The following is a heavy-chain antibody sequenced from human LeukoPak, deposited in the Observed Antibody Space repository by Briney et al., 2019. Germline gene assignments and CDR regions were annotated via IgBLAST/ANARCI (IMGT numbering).Heavy chain of an antibody. CDR2: ITPILGIA. J-gene: IGHJ4*02. CDR1: GGTFSSYA. D-gene: IGHD6-19*01. Sequence: SVKVSCKASGGTFSSYAISWVRQAPGQGLEWMGRITPILGIANYAQKFQGRVTITADKSTSTAYMELSSLRSEDTAVYYCARDGYSSGEDYWGQGTLVTVSS. CDR3: ARDGYSSGEDY. V-gene: IGHV1-69*04.